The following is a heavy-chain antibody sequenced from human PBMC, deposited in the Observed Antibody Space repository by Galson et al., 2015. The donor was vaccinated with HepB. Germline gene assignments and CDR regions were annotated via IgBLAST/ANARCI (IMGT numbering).Heavy chain of an antibody. D-gene: IGHD1-7*01. Sequence: QSGAEVKKPGESLKISCKGSGYSFTSYWIGWVRQMPGKGLEWMGIIYPGDSDTRYSPSFQGQVTISADKSISTAYLQWSSLKASDTAMYYCARHRTITGTTDDAFDIWGQGTMVTVSS. V-gene: IGHV5-51*01. CDR2: IYPGDSDT. CDR3: ARHRTITGTTDDAFDI. CDR1: GYSFTSYW. J-gene: IGHJ3*02.